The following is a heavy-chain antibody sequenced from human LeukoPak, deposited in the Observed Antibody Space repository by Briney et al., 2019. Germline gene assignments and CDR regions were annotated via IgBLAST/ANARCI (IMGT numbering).Heavy chain of an antibody. V-gene: IGHV3-30*03. CDR1: GFTFSSYS. J-gene: IGHJ4*02. CDR2: ISYDGSKK. CDR3: ARDRAWNYFDS. Sequence: GGSLRPSCAASGFTFSSYSMNWVRQAPGKGLEWVAIISYDGSKKYYAESVKGRFTISRDNSDSTLYLQMNSLRTEDTALYYCARDRAWNYFDSWGQGTLVTVSS. D-gene: IGHD1-1*01.